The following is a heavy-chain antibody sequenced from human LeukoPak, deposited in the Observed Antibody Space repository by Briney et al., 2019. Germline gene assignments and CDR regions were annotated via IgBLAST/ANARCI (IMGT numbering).Heavy chain of an antibody. CDR2: IIWNGGGT. D-gene: IGHD1-26*01. CDR1: GFTFKDYG. Sequence: PGGSLRLSCAATGFTFKDYGMHWVRQPPGKGLEWVSGIIWNGGGTDYADSVKGRFTISRDNAKNSLYLQMTSLRPEDTALYYCAKHLRATNTYIFFGLDVWGQGTTVTVSS. J-gene: IGHJ6*02. V-gene: IGHV3-9*01. CDR3: AKHLRATNTYIFFGLDV.